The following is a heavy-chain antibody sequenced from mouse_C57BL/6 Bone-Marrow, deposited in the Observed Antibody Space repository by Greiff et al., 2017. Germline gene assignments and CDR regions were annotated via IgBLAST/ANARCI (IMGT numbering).Heavy chain of an antibody. J-gene: IGHJ4*01. CDR2: INPGSGGT. Sequence: VQLQQSGAELVRPGTSVKVSCKASGYAFTNYLIEWVKQRPGQGLEWIGVINPGSGGTNYNEKFKGKATLTADKSSSTAYMQLSSLTSEDSAVYFCAREGGYYYGSSYWDGAMDYWGQGTSVTVSS. D-gene: IGHD1-1*01. CDR1: GYAFTNYL. V-gene: IGHV1-54*01. CDR3: AREGGYYYGSSYWDGAMDY.